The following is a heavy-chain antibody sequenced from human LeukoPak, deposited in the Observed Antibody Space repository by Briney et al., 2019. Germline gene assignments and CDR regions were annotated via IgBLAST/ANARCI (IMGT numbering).Heavy chain of an antibody. CDR1: GYTFTGYY. D-gene: IGHD1-14*01. J-gene: IGHJ6*03. CDR2: INPNSGGT. V-gene: IGHV1-2*02. CDR3: ARDIHPLTGPYYYYYYMDV. Sequence: ASVKVSCKASGYTFTGYYMHWVRQAPGQGLEWMGWINPNSGGTNYAQKFQGRVTMTRDTSISTAYMELSRLRSDDTAVYYCARDIHPLTGPYYYYYYMDVWGKGTTVTVSS.